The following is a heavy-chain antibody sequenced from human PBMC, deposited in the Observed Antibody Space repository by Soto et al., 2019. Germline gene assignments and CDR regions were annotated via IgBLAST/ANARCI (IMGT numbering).Heavy chain of an antibody. D-gene: IGHD3-22*01. CDR2: IGGSSGHI. CDR1: GFTFSSNY. Sequence: GGSLRLSCAASGFTFSSNYMSWVRQAPEKGLEWVSSIGGSSGHIYYADSVQGRFTISRDNAKNSLYLQMNSLRAEDSAIYYCVRGNYEKSIDYWGQGTLVTVSS. V-gene: IGHV3-21*01. CDR3: VRGNYEKSIDY. J-gene: IGHJ4*02.